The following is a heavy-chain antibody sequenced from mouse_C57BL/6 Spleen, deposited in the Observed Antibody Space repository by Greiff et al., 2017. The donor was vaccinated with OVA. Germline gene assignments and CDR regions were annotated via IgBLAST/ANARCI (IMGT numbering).Heavy chain of an antibody. CDR1: GYTFTDYE. D-gene: IGHD2-4*01. CDR3: TREEGGLRSAY. J-gene: IGHJ3*01. V-gene: IGHV1-15*01. Sequence: QVQLQQSGAELVRPGASVTLSCKASGYTFTDYEMHWVKQTPVHGLEWIGAIDPETGGTAYNQKFKGKAILTADKSSSTAYMELRSLPSEDSAVYYCTREEGGLRSAYWGQGTLVTVSA. CDR2: IDPETGGT.